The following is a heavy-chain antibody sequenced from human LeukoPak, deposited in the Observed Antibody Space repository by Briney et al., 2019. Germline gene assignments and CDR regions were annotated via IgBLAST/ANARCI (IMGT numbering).Heavy chain of an antibody. V-gene: IGHV1-69*01. D-gene: IGHD2-21*02. CDR1: GGTFSSYA. J-gene: IGHJ4*02. CDR2: IIPIFGTA. CDR3: ARARGLLFYGLDY. Sequence: SVKVSCKASGGTFSSYAISWVRQAPGQGLEWMGGIIPIFGTANYAQKFQGRVTITADESTSTAYMELSSLRAEDTAVYYCARARGLLFYGLDYWGQGTLVTVSS.